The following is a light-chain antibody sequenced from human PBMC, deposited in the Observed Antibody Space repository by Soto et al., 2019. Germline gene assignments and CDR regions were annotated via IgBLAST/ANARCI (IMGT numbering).Light chain of an antibody. CDR2: GAS. CDR3: QQRSNWPQT. Sequence: EIVLTQSPGTLSLSPGERATLSCRASQSVSSSYLAWYKQKPGQAPRLLIYGASSRATGIPARFSGSGSGTDFTLTISSLEPEDFAVYYCQQRSNWPQTFGQGTKVEIK. J-gene: IGKJ1*01. CDR1: QSVSSSY. V-gene: IGKV3D-20*02.